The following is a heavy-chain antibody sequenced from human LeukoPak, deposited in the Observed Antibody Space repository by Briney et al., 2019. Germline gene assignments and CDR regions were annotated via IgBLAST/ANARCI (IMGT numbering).Heavy chain of an antibody. CDR2: SGPMSDTK. V-gene: IGHV1-69*05. Sequence: SVKVSCKASGGSFGDFAIIWVRQAPGHRREWMGRSGPMSDTKDYAQKFQSRDTFTTDESTTTAHMELSNLSPEDTPVYYCAATSIIFNWFDPWGQGTLVTVFS. CDR3: AATSIIFNWFDP. J-gene: IGHJ5*02. D-gene: IGHD1-14*01. CDR1: GGSFGDFA.